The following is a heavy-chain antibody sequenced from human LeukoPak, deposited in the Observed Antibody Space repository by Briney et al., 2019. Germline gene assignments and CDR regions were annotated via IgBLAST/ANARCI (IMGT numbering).Heavy chain of an antibody. J-gene: IGHJ4*02. D-gene: IGHD3-16*02. Sequence: SETLSLTCAVYGGSFSGYYWSWIRQPPGKGLEWIGEINHSGNTNSNPSLKSRVTMSVDTSKNQFSLKLSSLTAADTAVYYCARGSANYVRGTYRGVGFDYWGQGTLVTVSS. CDR2: INHSGNT. V-gene: IGHV4-34*01. CDR3: ARGSANYVRGTYRGVGFDY. CDR1: GGSFSGYY.